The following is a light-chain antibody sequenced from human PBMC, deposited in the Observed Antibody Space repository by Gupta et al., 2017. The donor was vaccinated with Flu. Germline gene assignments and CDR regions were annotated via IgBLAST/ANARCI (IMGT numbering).Light chain of an antibody. Sequence: EIVLTQSPATLSLSPGERATLSFRASQSFSTYLAWYQQKPGQAPRLLIYDTSNRATGFPARFSGSGSGTXFTLTIXSLEPEDFAVYYCQQRSNWPRTFGXGTKVEIK. V-gene: IGKV3-11*01. CDR2: DTS. CDR3: QQRSNWPRT. CDR1: QSFSTY. J-gene: IGKJ1*01.